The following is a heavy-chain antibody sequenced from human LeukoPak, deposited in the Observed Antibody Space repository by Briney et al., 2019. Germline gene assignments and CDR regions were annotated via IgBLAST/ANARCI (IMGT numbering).Heavy chain of an antibody. CDR2: IYYSGST. CDR3: ARGQANWGSHFDY. D-gene: IGHD7-27*01. Sequence: SQTLSLTCTVSGGSISSGGYYWSWIRQHPGKGLEWIGYIYYSGSTYYNPSLKSRVTISVDTSKNQFSLKLSSVTAADTAVYYCARGQANWGSHFDYWGQGTLVTVSS. J-gene: IGHJ4*02. CDR1: GGSISSGGYY. V-gene: IGHV4-31*03.